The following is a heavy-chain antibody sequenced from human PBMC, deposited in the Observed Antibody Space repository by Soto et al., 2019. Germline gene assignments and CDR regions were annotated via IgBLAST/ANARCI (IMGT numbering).Heavy chain of an antibody. Sequence: ASVKVSCKASGGTFSSYAISWVRQAPGQGLEWMGGIIPILGIANYAQKFQGRVTITADKSTSTAYMELSSLRSEDTAVYYCACAVGIAAREDNAFDIWGQGTMVTVSS. J-gene: IGHJ3*02. CDR1: GGTFSSYA. V-gene: IGHV1-69*10. CDR3: ACAVGIAAREDNAFDI. CDR2: IIPILGIA. D-gene: IGHD6-6*01.